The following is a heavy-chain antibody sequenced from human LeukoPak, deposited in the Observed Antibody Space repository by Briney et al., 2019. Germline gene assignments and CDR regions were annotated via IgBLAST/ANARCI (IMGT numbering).Heavy chain of an antibody. D-gene: IGHD1-26*01. V-gene: IGHV1-46*01. CDR1: GYIFSRYY. Sequence: GASVKVSCKASGYIFSRYYMHWVRQAPGQGLEWMGIMNPSGGSTSYAQKFQGRVTMTRDMSTSTVYMELSSLRSEDTAVYYCARGEPTSSVEIDYWAREPWSPSPQ. J-gene: IGHJ4*02. CDR2: MNPSGGST. CDR3: ARGEPTSSVEIDY.